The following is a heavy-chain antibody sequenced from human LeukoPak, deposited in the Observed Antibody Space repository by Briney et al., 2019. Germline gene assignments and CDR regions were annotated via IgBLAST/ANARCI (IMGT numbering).Heavy chain of an antibody. J-gene: IGHJ4*02. CDR3: ARAGQLNY. V-gene: IGHV3-7*05. CDR2: IEEDGSAK. Sequence: GGSLRLSCVGSGFTFSGYWMNWVRQAPGRGLEWVAKIEEDGSAKYYMDSVKGRFSIYRDNAKNSLYLRMYSLRAEDTAMYYCARAGQLNYWGQGTLVTVSS. CDR1: GFTFSGYW. D-gene: IGHD6-13*01.